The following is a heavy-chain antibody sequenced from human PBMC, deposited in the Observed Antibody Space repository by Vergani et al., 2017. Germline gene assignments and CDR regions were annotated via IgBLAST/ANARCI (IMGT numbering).Heavy chain of an antibody. D-gene: IGHD3-3*01. CDR3: ARAPLGDYYGFDY. J-gene: IGHJ4*02. CDR2: IYYSGST. CDR1: GGSFSGYY. Sequence: QVQLQQWGAGLLKPSETLSLTCAVYGGSFSGYYWSWIRQPPGKGLEWIGYIYYSGSTNYNPSLKSRVTISVDTSKNQFSLKLSSVTAADTAVYYCARAPLGDYYGFDYWGQGTLVTVSS. V-gene: IGHV4-34*11.